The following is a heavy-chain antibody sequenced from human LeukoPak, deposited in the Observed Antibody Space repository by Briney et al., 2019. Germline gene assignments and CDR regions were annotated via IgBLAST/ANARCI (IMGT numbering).Heavy chain of an antibody. D-gene: IGHD6-13*01. J-gene: IGHJ1*01. CDR1: GFNFSDYS. Sequence: PGGSLRLSCAASGFNFSDYSMNWVRQAPGKGLQWVSSISSFSNYIYYADSAKGRFSISRDNAKNSLFLQMNSLRVEDTAVYYCSRGPRNSSSYQYFQHWGQGTLVTVSS. CDR3: SRGPRNSSSYQYFQH. V-gene: IGHV3-21*01. CDR2: ISSFSNYI.